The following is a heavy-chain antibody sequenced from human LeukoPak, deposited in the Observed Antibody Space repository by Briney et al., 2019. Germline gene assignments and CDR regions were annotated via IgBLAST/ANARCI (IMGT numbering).Heavy chain of an antibody. CDR3: ARGGGGVDY. V-gene: IGHV3-21*01. CDR2: ISSSSSYI. D-gene: IGHD3-16*01. Sequence: GGSLRLSCAASGFTFSTYSMNWVRQSPGKGLEWVSFISSSSSYIYYADSVKGRFTISRDNADNSLYLQMNSLRAEDTAVYYCARGGGGVDYWGQGTLVTVSS. CDR1: GFTFSTYS. J-gene: IGHJ4*02.